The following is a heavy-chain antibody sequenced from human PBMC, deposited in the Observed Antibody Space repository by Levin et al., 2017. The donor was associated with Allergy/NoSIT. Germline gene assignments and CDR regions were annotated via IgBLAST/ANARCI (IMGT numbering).Heavy chain of an antibody. CDR1: GFTFDDYA. D-gene: IGHD3-16*01. V-gene: IGHV3-9*01. CDR2: ISWNSGSI. J-gene: IGHJ2*01. Sequence: GGSLRLSCAASGFTFDDYAMHWVRQAPGKGLEWVSGISWNSGSIGYADSVKGRFTISRDNAKNSLYLQMNSLRAEDTALYYCAKDKGALLRGTRGYFDLWGRGTLVTVSS. CDR3: AKDKGALLRGTRGYFDL.